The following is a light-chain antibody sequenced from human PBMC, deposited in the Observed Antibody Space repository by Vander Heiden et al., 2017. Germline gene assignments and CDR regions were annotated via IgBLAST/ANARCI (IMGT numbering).Light chain of an antibody. J-gene: IGKJ4*01. CDR2: DAS. V-gene: IGKV1-33*01. Sequence: DIQMTQSPSPLSASVGDRVTITCQASQDISNYLNWYQQKPGKAPKLLIYDASNLETGVPSRFSGSGSGTDFTFTISSLQPEDIATYYCQQDDLFGGGTKVEIK. CDR1: QDISNY. CDR3: QQDDL.